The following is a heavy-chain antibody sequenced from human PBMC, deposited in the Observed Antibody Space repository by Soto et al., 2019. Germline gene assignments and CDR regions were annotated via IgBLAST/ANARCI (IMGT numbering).Heavy chain of an antibody. CDR3: AKAREVTLVRISLAQ. CDR1: GFTFTRYS. V-gene: IGHV3-21*06. D-gene: IGHD3-10*01. CDR2: ISSTTNYI. Sequence: GSLRLSCAASGFTFTRYSMNWVRQAPGKGLEWVSSISSTTNYIYYGDSMKGRFTISRDNAKNSLYLEMNSLRAEDTAVYYCAKAREVTLVRISLAQWGQGTLVTVSS. J-gene: IGHJ4*02.